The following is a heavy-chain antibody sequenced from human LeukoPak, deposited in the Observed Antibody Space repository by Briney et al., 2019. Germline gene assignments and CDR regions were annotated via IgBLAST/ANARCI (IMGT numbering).Heavy chain of an antibody. Sequence: SETLSLTCTVSGGSISSGGYYWSWIRQHPGKGLEWIGYIYYSGSTYYNPSLNSRVTISVDTTKNQFSLKLSSVTAADTAVYYCARRWPYDSDDFDIWGQGTMVTVSS. CDR1: GGSISSGGYY. D-gene: IGHD3-22*01. J-gene: IGHJ3*02. CDR2: IYYSGST. V-gene: IGHV4-31*03. CDR3: ARRWPYDSDDFDI.